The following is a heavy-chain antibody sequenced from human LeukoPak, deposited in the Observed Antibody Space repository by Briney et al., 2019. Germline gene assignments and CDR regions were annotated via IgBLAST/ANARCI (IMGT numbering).Heavy chain of an antibody. Sequence: GGSLRLSCAASGFIFDDYAIHWVRQAPGKGLEWVSGISWNSGSIGYADSVKGRFTISRDNAKNSLYLQMNSLRAEDTALYYCAKGPYSGYDYGGYFFDYWGQGTLVTVSS. V-gene: IGHV3-9*01. CDR2: ISWNSGSI. J-gene: IGHJ4*02. CDR3: AKGPYSGYDYGGYFFDY. D-gene: IGHD5-12*01. CDR1: GFIFDDYA.